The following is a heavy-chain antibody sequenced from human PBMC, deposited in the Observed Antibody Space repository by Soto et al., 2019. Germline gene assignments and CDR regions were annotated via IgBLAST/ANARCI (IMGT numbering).Heavy chain of an antibody. CDR1: GFTFSSYA. V-gene: IGHV3-30-3*01. J-gene: IGHJ3*02. Sequence: GGSLRLSCAASGFTFSSYAMHWVRQAPGKGLEWVAVISYDGSNKYYADSVKGRFTISRDNSKNTLYLQMNSLRAEDTAVYYCARAGGNPAAYAFDIWGQGTMVTVSS. CDR3: ARAGGNPAAYAFDI. CDR2: ISYDGSNK. D-gene: IGHD2-15*01.